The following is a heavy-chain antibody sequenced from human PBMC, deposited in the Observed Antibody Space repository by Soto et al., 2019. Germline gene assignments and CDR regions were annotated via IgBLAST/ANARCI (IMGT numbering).Heavy chain of an antibody. J-gene: IGHJ4*02. CDR1: GCPFRDFA. Sequence: GALRLSCAASGCPFRDFAMSWVRQAPAKGLEWFSAITGSGFDTYYADSVKGRLTISRDNSNNMLYLQMNSLGAEDTAVYYCAKGSADSRPYYFDYWGQGSLVTVSS. D-gene: IGHD3-22*01. V-gene: IGHV3-23*01. CDR3: AKGSADSRPYYFDY. CDR2: ITGSGFDT.